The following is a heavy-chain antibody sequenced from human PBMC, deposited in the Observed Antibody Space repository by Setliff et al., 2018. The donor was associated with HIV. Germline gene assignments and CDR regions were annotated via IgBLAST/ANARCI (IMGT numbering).Heavy chain of an antibody. D-gene: IGHD3-9*01. CDR1: GGSISSHF. J-gene: IGHJ4*02. CDR2: IHNSGNT. V-gene: IGHV4-59*08. CDR3: SRYNYDFLTGYYPIDY. Sequence: SETLSLTCTVSGGSISSHFWTWIRQPPGKGLEWIGYIHNSGNTKYNPSLKSRVIISVDTSKSQFSLKLSSVTAADTAVYYCSRYNYDFLTGYYPIDYWGQGTLVTVSS.